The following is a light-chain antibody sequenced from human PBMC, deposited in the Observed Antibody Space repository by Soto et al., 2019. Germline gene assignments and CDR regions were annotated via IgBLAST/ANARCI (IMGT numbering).Light chain of an antibody. J-gene: IGKJ1*01. CDR2: DAS. V-gene: IGKV3-20*01. CDR1: QNIANNY. CDR3: QQYGSSPWT. Sequence: EVALTQSPGTLSLSPGARATLSCRASQNIANNYLTWYQQKPGQAPRVLIYDASTRATGIPDRFSGSGSGTDFTLTISRLEPEDSAVYYCQQYGSSPWTFXQGTKVDIK.